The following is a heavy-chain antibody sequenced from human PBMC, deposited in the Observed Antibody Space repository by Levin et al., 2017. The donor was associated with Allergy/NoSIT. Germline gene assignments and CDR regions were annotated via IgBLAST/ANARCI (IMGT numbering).Heavy chain of an antibody. CDR1: GVSMSSYY. Sequence: SETLSLMCSVSGVSMSSYYWNWIRQSPGKGLEWLGYVYFSGSTNYNPSLKSRVSMTIDTSRKQFSLNLTSVTAADTAVYYCARGGQGMVRDSNFDSWGQGILVTVSS. CDR3: ARGGQGMVRDSNFDS. CDR2: VYFSGST. V-gene: IGHV4-59*01. J-gene: IGHJ4*02. D-gene: IGHD3-10*01.